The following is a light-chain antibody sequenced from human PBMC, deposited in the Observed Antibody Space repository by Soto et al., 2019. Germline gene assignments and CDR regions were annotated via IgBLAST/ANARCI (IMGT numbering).Light chain of an antibody. CDR3: QQYLSSPWT. CDR1: QSVSSSY. CDR2: AAS. V-gene: IGKV3-20*01. J-gene: IGKJ1*01. Sequence: EIVLTQSPGTLSLSPGERATLSCRASQSVSSSYLAWYQHKPGQAPRLLIYAASSRATGIPDRFSGSGSGTDFTLTISRLEPGDFAVYYCQQYLSSPWTCGQGTKVEIK.